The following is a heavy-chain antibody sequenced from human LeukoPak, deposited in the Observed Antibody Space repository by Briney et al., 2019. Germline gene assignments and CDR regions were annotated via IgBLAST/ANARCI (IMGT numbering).Heavy chain of an antibody. CDR2: ISSDGSNN. Sequence: GGSLRLSCAASGFTFNSYAMHWVRQAPGKGLEWVAVISSDGSNNYYADSVKGRFTISRDNSKNTLYLQVNSLRAEDTAVYYCARGTPITIFGVVSAFDIWGQGTMVTVSS. V-gene: IGHV3-30-3*01. CDR1: GFTFNSYA. CDR3: ARGTPITIFGVVSAFDI. J-gene: IGHJ3*02. D-gene: IGHD3-3*01.